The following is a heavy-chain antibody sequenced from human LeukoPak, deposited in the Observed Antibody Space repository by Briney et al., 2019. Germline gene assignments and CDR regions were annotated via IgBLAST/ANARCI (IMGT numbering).Heavy chain of an antibody. V-gene: IGHV3-72*01. Sequence: GGSLRLSCAASGFTFSDHYMDWVRQAPGKGLEWIGHTGNKANSYTTEYAASVKGRFTISRDDSKNSLYLQMNSLKTEDTAVYYCARGGYSSSSFYGMDVWGQGTLVTVSS. CDR1: GFTFSDHY. CDR3: ARGGYSSSSFYGMDV. CDR2: TGNKANSYTT. D-gene: IGHD6-6*01. J-gene: IGHJ6*02.